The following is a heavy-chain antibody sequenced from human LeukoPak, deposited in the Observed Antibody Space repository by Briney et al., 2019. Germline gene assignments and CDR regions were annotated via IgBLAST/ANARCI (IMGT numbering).Heavy chain of an antibody. CDR3: ARDRGTAYDAAGGY. D-gene: IGHD5-12*01. CDR2: MSPNSGST. V-gene: IGHV1-8*01. J-gene: IGHJ4*02. Sequence: ASVKLSCRASGYTFTSYDIIWVRQATGQGLEWMGWMSPNSGSTGSAQKFQGRITMARDTSISTAYMELSSLRADDTAVYFCARDRGTAYDAAGGYWGQGTLVTVSS. CDR1: GYTFTSYD.